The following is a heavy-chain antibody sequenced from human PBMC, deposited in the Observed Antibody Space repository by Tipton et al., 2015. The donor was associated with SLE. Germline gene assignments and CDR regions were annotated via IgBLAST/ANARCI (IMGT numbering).Heavy chain of an antibody. J-gene: IGHJ6*02. D-gene: IGHD3-22*01. CDR1: GFTFSSYS. Sequence: SLRLSCAASGFTFSSYSMNWVRQAPGKGLEWGSSISSSSSYIYYADSVKGRFTISRDNAKNSLYLQMNSLRAEDTAVYYCARDLQGAYYDSSGYYYVNYYCYGMDVWGQGTTVTVSS. CDR3: ARDLQGAYYDSSGYYYVNYYCYGMDV. V-gene: IGHV3-21*03. CDR2: ISSSSSYI.